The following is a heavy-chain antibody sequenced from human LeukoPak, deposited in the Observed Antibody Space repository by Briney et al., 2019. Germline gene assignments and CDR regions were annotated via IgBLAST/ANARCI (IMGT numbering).Heavy chain of an antibody. J-gene: IGHJ3*02. V-gene: IGHV4-39*01. Sequence: SETLSLTCNVSGASISGSGYYWGWVRQPPGNGLEWIGSIYYSGTTYYNPSLKSRVTMSVDTSKNQFSLKLSSVTAADSAVYYCARSYSGSYVAAFDIWGRGTMVTVSS. CDR3: ARSYSGSYVAAFDI. CDR1: GASISGSGYY. CDR2: IYYSGTT. D-gene: IGHD1-26*01.